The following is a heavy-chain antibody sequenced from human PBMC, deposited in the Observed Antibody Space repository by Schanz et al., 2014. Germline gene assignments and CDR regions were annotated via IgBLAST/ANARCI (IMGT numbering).Heavy chain of an antibody. CDR1: GYTFTNFF. J-gene: IGHJ4*02. CDR3: ARGSPENMIRGELDY. V-gene: IGHV1-46*03. Sequence: QVQLVQSGTEVKKPGASVKISCKASGYTFTNFFLHWVRQAPGQGLEWMGIINPIGGSTTYAQKLRGAVTLTRDTSTDTAYLELTSLRSEDTAVYYCARGSPENMIRGELDYWGQGTLVTVSS. CDR2: INPIGGST. D-gene: IGHD3-16*01.